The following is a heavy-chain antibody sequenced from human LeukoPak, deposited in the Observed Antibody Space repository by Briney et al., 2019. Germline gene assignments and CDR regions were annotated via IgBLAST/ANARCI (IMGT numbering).Heavy chain of an antibody. CDR3: ARDVDIVATNTLDY. V-gene: IGHV3-30-3*01. J-gene: IGHJ4*02. Sequence: GGSLRLPCAASGFTFSSYAMHWVRQAPGKGLEGVAVISYDGSNKYYADSVKGRFTISRDNSKNTLYLQMNSLRAEDTAVYYCARDVDIVATNTLDYWGQGTLVTVSS. CDR2: ISYDGSNK. CDR1: GFTFSSYA. D-gene: IGHD5-12*01.